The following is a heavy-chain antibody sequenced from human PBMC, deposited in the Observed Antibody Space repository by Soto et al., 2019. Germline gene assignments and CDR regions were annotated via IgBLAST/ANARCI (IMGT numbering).Heavy chain of an antibody. CDR1: GFIFNSYA. Sequence: EVQLLESGGGLVQPGGSLRLSCAASGFIFNSYAMSWVRQAPGKGLEWVSGISGSGGSTSYADSVKGRFTISRDNSKNTLYLQMNRLRAEDTAVYYCTSDCSTTTCPRSSWGQGTMVTVSS. CDR2: ISGSGGST. D-gene: IGHD2-2*01. J-gene: IGHJ3*01. CDR3: TSDCSTTTCPRSS. V-gene: IGHV3-23*01.